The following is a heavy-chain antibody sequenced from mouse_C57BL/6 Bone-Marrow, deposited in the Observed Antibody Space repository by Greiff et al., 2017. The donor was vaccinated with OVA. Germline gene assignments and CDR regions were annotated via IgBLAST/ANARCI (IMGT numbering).Heavy chain of an antibody. D-gene: IGHD1-1*01. V-gene: IGHV1-26*01. Sequence: EVQLQQSGPELVKPGASVKISCKASGYTFTDYYMNWVKQSHGKSLEWIGDINPNNGGTSYNQKFKGKATLTVDKSSSTAYMELRSLTSEDSAVYDCAREYYGSPFYWYFDVWGTGTTVTGSS. CDR2: INPNNGGT. CDR3: AREYYGSPFYWYFDV. CDR1: GYTFTDYY. J-gene: IGHJ1*03.